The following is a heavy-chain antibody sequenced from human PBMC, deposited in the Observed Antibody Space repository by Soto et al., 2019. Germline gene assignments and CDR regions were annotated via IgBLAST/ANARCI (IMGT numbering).Heavy chain of an antibody. CDR1: GFTFSSYA. Sequence: PGGSLRLSCAASGFTFSSYAMHWVRQAPGKGLEWVAVISYDGSNKYYADSVKGRFTISRDNSKNTLYLQMNSLRAEDTAVYYCARDPEFVVVVAAQYFDYWGQGTLVTVSS. V-gene: IGHV3-30-3*01. J-gene: IGHJ4*02. D-gene: IGHD2-15*01. CDR3: ARDPEFVVVVAAQYFDY. CDR2: ISYDGSNK.